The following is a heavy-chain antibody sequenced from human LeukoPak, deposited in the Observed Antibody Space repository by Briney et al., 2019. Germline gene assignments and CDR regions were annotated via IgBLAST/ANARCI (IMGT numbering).Heavy chain of an antibody. CDR2: IYPGDSDT. J-gene: IGHJ4*02. V-gene: IGHV5-51*01. D-gene: IGHD2-15*01. Sequence: GESLKISCKGSGYSFSNYWIGWVRQMSGKGLEWMGIIYPGDSDTRYSPSSQGQVTISADKSISTAYLQWSSLKVSDTAMYYCARRSQNCSGGTRYPYYFDYWGQGSLVTVSS. CDR3: ARRSQNCSGGTRYPYYFDY. CDR1: GYSFSNYW.